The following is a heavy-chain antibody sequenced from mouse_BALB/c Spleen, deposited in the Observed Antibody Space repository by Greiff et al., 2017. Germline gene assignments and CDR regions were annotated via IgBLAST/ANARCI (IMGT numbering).Heavy chain of an antibody. V-gene: IGHV5-6*01. CDR2: ISSGGSYT. Sequence: EVKLMESGGDLVKPGGSLKLSCAASGFTFSSYGMSWVRQTPDKRLEWVATISSGGSYTYYPDSVKGRFTISRDNAKNTLYLQMSSLKSEDTAMYYCARHGGSSRYFDVWGAGTTVTVSS. D-gene: IGHD1-1*01. J-gene: IGHJ1*01. CDR1: GFTFSSYG. CDR3: ARHGGSSRYFDV.